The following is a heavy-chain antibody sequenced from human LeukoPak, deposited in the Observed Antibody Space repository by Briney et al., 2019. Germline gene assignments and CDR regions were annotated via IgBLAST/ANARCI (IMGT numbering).Heavy chain of an antibody. CDR3: ARPPGIAVADLYFDY. CDR1: GYTFTSYA. J-gene: IGHJ4*02. V-gene: IGHV1-3*04. Sequence: ASVKVSCKASGYTFTSYAVHWVRQAAGQRPEWLGKIKTGDGTAEISEKLQGRVTFSRDTDATIAYMELSSLTSEDTALYYCARPPGIAVADLYFDYWGQGTLVTVSS. CDR2: IKTGDGTA. D-gene: IGHD6-19*01.